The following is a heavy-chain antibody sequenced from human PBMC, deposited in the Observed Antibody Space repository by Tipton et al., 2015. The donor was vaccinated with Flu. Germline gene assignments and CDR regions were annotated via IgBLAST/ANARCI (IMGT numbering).Heavy chain of an antibody. V-gene: IGHV4-38-2*01. CDR1: GYSISSGYY. D-gene: IGHD3-10*02. CDR2: VYHSGRT. J-gene: IGHJ4*02. Sequence: TLSLTCAVSGYSISSGYYWGWVRQPPGKGLEWIGTVYHSGRTYYNPSLKSRLTMSVDTSKNQFSLKLSSVTAADTAVYYCARHTGDSVRGVIDYWGQGTLVIVSS. CDR3: ARHTGDSVRGVIDY.